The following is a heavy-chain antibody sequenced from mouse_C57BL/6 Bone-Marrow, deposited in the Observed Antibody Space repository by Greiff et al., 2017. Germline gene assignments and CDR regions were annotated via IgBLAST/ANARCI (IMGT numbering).Heavy chain of an antibody. Sequence: QVQLQQSGAELVKPGASVKMSCKASGYTFTSYWITWVKQRPGQGLEWIGDIYPGSGSTNYNEKFKSKATLTVDTSSSTAYMQLSSLTSEDSAVYYCAREDYYGSSYDYWGQGTTLTGSS. D-gene: IGHD1-1*01. CDR3: AREDYYGSSYDY. J-gene: IGHJ2*01. V-gene: IGHV1-55*01. CDR1: GYTFTSYW. CDR2: IYPGSGST.